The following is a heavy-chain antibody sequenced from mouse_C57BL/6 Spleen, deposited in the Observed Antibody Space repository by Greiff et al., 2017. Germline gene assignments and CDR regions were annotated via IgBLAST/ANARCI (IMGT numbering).Heavy chain of an antibody. Sequence: DVQLVESGGGLVKPGGSLKLSCAASGFTFSSYAMSWVRQTPEKRLEWVATISDGGSYTYYPDNVKGRFTISRDNAKHNLYLQMSHLKSEDTAMYYCASVYYYGGGQGTLVTVSA. CDR1: GFTFSSYA. V-gene: IGHV5-4*01. CDR2: ISDGGSYT. D-gene: IGHD1-1*01. J-gene: IGHJ3*01. CDR3: ASVYYYG.